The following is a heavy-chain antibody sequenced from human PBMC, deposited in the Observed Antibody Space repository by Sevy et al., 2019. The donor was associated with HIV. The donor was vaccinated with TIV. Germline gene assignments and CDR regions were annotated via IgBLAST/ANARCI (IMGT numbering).Heavy chain of an antibody. CDR1: GFTVSTNY. D-gene: IGHD1-1*01. Sequence: GGSLRLTCAASGFTVSTNYMSWVRQAPGKGLEWVSVIYSGGTTYYADSVKGRFTISRDKSKNTLYLQMNSLRAEDTAVYYCAREFGDGYNSRYYFDYWGQGTLVTVSS. CDR3: AREFGDGYNSRYYFDY. CDR2: IYSGGTT. V-gene: IGHV3-53*01. J-gene: IGHJ4*02.